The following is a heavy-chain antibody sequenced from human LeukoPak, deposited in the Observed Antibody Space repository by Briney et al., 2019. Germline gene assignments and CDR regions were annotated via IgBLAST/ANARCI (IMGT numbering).Heavy chain of an antibody. D-gene: IGHD4-11*01. V-gene: IGHV3-23*01. CDR1: GFTFSSYS. Sequence: GVLRLSCAASGFTFSSYSMNWVRQAPGKGLEWVSAISGSGGSTYYADSVKGRFTISRDNAKNTLYLQMNSLRAEDTAVYYCARGNSHSFDYWGKGALVTVSS. CDR2: ISGSGGST. CDR3: ARGNSHSFDY. J-gene: IGHJ4*02.